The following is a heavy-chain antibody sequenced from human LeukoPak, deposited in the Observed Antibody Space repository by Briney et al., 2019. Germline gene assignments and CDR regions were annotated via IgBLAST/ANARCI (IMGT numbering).Heavy chain of an antibody. J-gene: IGHJ5*02. D-gene: IGHD1-14*01. V-gene: IGHV3-23*01. Sequence: PGGSLRLSCAASGFTFTRHAMSWVRQAPGKGLEWVSGIGARGRNTYYADSEQGRFTISRDNSQDNLFLQMNSLRDDDTAIYYCTKEPELLPSGDWFDPWGQGTLVTVSS. CDR1: GFTFTRHA. CDR2: IGARGRNT. CDR3: TKEPELLPSGDWFDP.